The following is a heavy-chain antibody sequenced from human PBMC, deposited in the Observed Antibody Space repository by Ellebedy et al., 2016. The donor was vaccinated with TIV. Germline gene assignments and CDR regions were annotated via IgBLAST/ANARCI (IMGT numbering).Heavy chain of an antibody. J-gene: IGHJ5*02. CDR1: GGSISSYY. V-gene: IGHV4-59*08. CDR2: IYYSGNT. CDR3: ARGSGAFDP. D-gene: IGHD1-26*01. Sequence: MPGGSLRLSCTVSGGSISSYYWSWIRQPPGKGLEWIGYIYYSGNTYYNPSLKSRVTISVDRSKNEISLRVTSVTAADTAVYYCARGSGAFDPWGQGTQVTVSS.